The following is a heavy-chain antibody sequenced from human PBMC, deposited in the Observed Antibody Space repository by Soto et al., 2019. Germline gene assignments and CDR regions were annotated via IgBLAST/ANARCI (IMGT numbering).Heavy chain of an antibody. D-gene: IGHD3-22*01. CDR1: GFTFSSYA. CDR2: ISGSGGST. V-gene: IGHV3-23*01. Sequence: GGSLRLSCAASGFTFSSYAMSWVRQAPGKGLEWVSAISGSGGSTYYADSVKGRFTISRDNSKNTLYLQMNSLRAEDTAVYYCAKDLAITMIVVVITLFDYWGQGTLVNVSS. J-gene: IGHJ4*02. CDR3: AKDLAITMIVVVITLFDY.